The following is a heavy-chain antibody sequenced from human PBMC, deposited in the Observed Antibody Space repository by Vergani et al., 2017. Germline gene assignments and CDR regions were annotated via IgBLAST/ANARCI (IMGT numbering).Heavy chain of an antibody. D-gene: IGHD3-22*01. Sequence: QVQLVQSAAEVKKPGSSVKVSCKASGGTFSSYAISWVRQAPGQGLEWMGRIIPIFGTANYAQKFQGRVTITADESTSTAYMELSSLRSEDTAVYYCARDTSRGDYYDSSGYYYYFDYWGQGTLVTVSS. CDR1: GGTFSSYA. CDR2: IIPIFGTA. CDR3: ARDTSRGDYYDSSGYYYYFDY. J-gene: IGHJ4*02. V-gene: IGHV1-69*13.